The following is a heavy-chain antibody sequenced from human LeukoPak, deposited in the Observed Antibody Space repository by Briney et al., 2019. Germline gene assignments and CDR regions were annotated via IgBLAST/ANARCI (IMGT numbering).Heavy chain of an antibody. Sequence: SETLSLTCAVSGYSISSGYYWGWIRQPPGKGLEWIGSIYHSGSTYYNPSLKSRVTISVDTSKNQFSLKLSSVTAADTAVYYCARSYCSGGSCYPHDAFDTWGQGTMVTVSS. J-gene: IGHJ3*02. D-gene: IGHD2-15*01. CDR1: GYSISSGYY. V-gene: IGHV4-38-2*01. CDR3: ARSYCSGGSCYPHDAFDT. CDR2: IYHSGST.